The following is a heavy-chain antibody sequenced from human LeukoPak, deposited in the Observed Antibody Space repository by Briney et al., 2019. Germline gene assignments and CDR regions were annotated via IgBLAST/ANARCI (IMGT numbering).Heavy chain of an antibody. CDR2: ISTRSSYI. J-gene: IGHJ4*02. Sequence: PGGSLRLSCAASGFTFSIYSMNWVRRAPGKGLEWVSSISTRSSYIYSADSVKVRFTISRDNAKNSLYLQMNRLRAEDTAVYYCARLSAAPGLDYWGQGTLVTVSS. CDR3: ARLSAAPGLDY. D-gene: IGHD6-13*01. CDR1: GFTFSIYS. V-gene: IGHV3-21*01.